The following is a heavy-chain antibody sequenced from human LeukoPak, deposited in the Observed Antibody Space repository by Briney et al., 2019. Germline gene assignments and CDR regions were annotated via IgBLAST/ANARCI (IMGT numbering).Heavy chain of an antibody. CDR2: ISSSSNYI. D-gene: IGHD6-6*01. V-gene: IGHV3-21*01. CDR1: GFTFSSYR. CDR3: ASTPKASIAARRGHYYYYMDV. Sequence: WGSLRLSCAASGFTFSSYRMNWVRQAPGKGLEWVSSISSSSNYIYYADSVKGRFTISRDNAKNSLYLQMNSLRAEDTAVYYCASTPKASIAARRGHYYYYMDVWGKGTTVTVSS. J-gene: IGHJ6*03.